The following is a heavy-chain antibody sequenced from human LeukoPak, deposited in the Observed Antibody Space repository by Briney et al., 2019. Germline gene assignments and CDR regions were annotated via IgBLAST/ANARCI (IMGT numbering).Heavy chain of an antibody. CDR1: EFTYGNYL. D-gene: IGHD1-26*01. CDR2: ISPDGRST. CDR3: VRGASGGHYVIDY. J-gene: IGHJ4*02. Sequence: GGSLRLSCAASEFTYGNYLMHWVRQAPGKGLVWVSRISPDGRSTNYADFVKGRFTVSRDNAMNTVYLQMNSLRTEDTAVYYCVRGASGGHYVIDYWGQGTLVTVSS. V-gene: IGHV3-74*01.